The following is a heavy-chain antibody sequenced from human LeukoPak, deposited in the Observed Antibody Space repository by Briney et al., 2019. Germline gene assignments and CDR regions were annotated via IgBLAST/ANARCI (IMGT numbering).Heavy chain of an antibody. J-gene: IGHJ4*02. Sequence: GGSLRLSCAASGFSFSSYNMNWVRLTPGKGLEWDSSITSSSTYTFYADSVKGRFTISRDNAKDSLDLEMNGLRDDDTAVYYCTRDRGWQQFDYWGQGTLVTVSS. CDR2: ITSSSTYT. CDR1: GFSFSSYN. D-gene: IGHD5-24*01. V-gene: IGHV3-21*01. CDR3: TRDRGWQQFDY.